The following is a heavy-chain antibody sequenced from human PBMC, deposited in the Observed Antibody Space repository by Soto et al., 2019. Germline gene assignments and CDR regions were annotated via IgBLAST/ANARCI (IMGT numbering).Heavy chain of an antibody. V-gene: IGHV1-2*02. CDR2: INPNSGGT. J-gene: IGHJ4*02. D-gene: IGHD3-10*01. Sequence: ASVKVSCKASGYTFTGYYMHWVRQAPGQGLEWMGWINPNSGGTDYAQKFQGRVTMTRDTSISTAYMELSRLRSDDTAVYYCAREGGSGTYYFDYWDQGTLVTVSS. CDR1: GYTFTGYY. CDR3: AREGGSGTYYFDY.